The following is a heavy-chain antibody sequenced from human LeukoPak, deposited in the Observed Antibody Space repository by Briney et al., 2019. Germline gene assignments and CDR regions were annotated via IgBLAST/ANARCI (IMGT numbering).Heavy chain of an antibody. Sequence: SETLSLTCTVSGGSISSYYWSWIRQPPRKGLEWIGYIYTSGSTNYNPSLKSRVTISVDTSKNQFSLKLSSVTAADTAVYYCARLRPYSSSSGDTFDYWGQGTLVTVSS. CDR2: IYTSGST. CDR3: ARLRPYSSSSGDTFDY. J-gene: IGHJ4*02. D-gene: IGHD6-6*01. CDR1: GGSISSYY. V-gene: IGHV4-4*09.